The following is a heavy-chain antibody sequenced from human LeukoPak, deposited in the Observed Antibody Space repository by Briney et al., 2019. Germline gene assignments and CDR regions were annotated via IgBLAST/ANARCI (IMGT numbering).Heavy chain of an antibody. D-gene: IGHD1-26*01. CDR2: IYSGGST. Sequence: PGGSLRLSCAASGFTFSSYSMNWVRQAPGKGLEWVSVIYSGGSTYYADSVKGRFTISRDNSKNTLYLQMNSLRAEDTAVYYCARAPHGSHEGDYWGQGTLVTVSS. CDR3: ARAPHGSHEGDY. V-gene: IGHV3-53*01. J-gene: IGHJ4*02. CDR1: GFTFSSYS.